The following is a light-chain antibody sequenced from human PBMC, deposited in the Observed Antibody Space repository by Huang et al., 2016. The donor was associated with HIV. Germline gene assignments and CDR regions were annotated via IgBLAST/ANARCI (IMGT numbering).Light chain of an antibody. CDR1: QSVTSN. Sequence: EIVITQSPATLSVSPGERATLSCRASQSVTSNLAWYQQKHGQAPRLRIYGASTRATDIPARFSGSGSGTEFTLTISRLQSEDFAVYYCQQYNNWPLTFGGGTKVEIK. J-gene: IGKJ4*01. V-gene: IGKV3-15*01. CDR2: GAS. CDR3: QQYNNWPLT.